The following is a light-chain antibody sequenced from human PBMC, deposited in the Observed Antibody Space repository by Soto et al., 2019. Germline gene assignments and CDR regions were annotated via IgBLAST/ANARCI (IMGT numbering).Light chain of an antibody. CDR3: ASYTRTTTLV. Sequence: QSVLTQPASVSGSPGQSITISCTGTSSDVGGYDYVSWYQQHPGKAPKLMIYEVNNRPSGISYRFSGSKSGNTASLTISGLQAEDEADYYCASYTRTTTLVFGGGTKVTVL. J-gene: IGLJ2*01. CDR1: SSDVGGYDY. CDR2: EVN. V-gene: IGLV2-14*01.